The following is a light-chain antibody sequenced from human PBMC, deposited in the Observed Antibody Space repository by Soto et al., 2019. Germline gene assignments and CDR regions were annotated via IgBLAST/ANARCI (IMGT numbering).Light chain of an antibody. V-gene: IGKV1-5*03. CDR2: KAS. Sequence: DIQMTQSPSTLSASVGDRIIITCRASESISSWLAWYQQKPGKAPKLLIYKASTLESGVPSSFSASGSGTEFTLTISSLQPDDSATYFCHQYSASHTFGGGTKVDIK. J-gene: IGKJ4*01. CDR1: ESISSW. CDR3: HQYSASHT.